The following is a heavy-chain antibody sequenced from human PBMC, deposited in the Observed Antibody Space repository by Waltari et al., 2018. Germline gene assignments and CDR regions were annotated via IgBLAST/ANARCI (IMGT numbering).Heavy chain of an antibody. V-gene: IGHV3-73*01. CDR3: TRGDCGSDCYIYFY. Sequence: EVQLVESGGGLVQPGGSRKVSCSVSGLTFSGSSIPWVRQTSGKGLEWVGRIRDKGNSYATDYAASVKGRFTMSRDDSKNTAYLQMNSLKTEDTALYYCTRGDCGSDCYIYFYWGLGTLVTVSS. J-gene: IGHJ4*02. CDR2: IRDKGNSYAT. D-gene: IGHD2-21*02. CDR1: GLTFSGSS.